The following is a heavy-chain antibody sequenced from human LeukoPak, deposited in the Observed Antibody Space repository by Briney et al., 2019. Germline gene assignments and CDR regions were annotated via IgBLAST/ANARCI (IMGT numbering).Heavy chain of an antibody. Sequence: PGGSLRLSCAASGFTFAGYWISWVRQAPGKGLEWVANIKQDGSEKYYVDSVKGRFTISRDNAKNSLHLQMNSLRAEDTAVYYCAREHSRGWYDWFDPWGQGTLVTVSS. D-gene: IGHD6-19*01. CDR2: IKQDGSEK. V-gene: IGHV3-7*01. CDR1: GFTFAGYW. J-gene: IGHJ5*02. CDR3: AREHSRGWYDWFDP.